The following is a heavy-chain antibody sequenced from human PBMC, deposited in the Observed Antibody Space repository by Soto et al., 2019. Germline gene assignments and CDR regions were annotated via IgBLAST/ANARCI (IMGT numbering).Heavy chain of an antibody. V-gene: IGHV1-3*01. CDR1: GYTFASYA. J-gene: IGHJ5*02. CDR3: ARDRKLELRPFDH. Sequence: ASVKVSCKASGYTFASYAMHWVRQAPGQRLEWMGWINAGNGNTKYSQKFQGRVTITRDTSASTAYMELSSLRSEDTAVYYCARDRKLELRPFDHWSQGTLVTVSS. D-gene: IGHD1-7*01. CDR2: INAGNGNT.